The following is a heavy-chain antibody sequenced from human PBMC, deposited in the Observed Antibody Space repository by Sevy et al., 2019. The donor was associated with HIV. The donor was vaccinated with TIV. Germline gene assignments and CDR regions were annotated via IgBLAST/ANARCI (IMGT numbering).Heavy chain of an antibody. J-gene: IGHJ4*02. Sequence: GGSLRLSCAASGFTSGSFYMHWVRQTPKKGLVWVSNINSDGRLSNYADSAKGRFIVSRDNAKNTQHLQMTSLGAEDTAVYYCAIGSAGTAQHWGQGILVTVSS. V-gene: IGHV3-74*01. D-gene: IGHD6-19*01. CDR1: GFTSGSFY. CDR2: INSDGRLS. CDR3: AIGSAGTAQH.